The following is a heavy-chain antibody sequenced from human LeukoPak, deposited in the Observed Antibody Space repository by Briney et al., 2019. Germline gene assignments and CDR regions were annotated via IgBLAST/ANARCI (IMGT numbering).Heavy chain of an antibody. CDR1: GGSIRSYY. J-gene: IGHJ4*02. CDR2: VYSSGST. Sequence: SETLSLTCSVSGGSIRSYYWSWIRQSPGKGLEWLGCVYSSGSTKYNPSLKSRVTISVDTSKNQFSLKLSSVTAADTAVYYCARSGSGWELLGYWGQGTLVTVSS. CDR3: ARSGSGWELLGY. D-gene: IGHD1-26*01. V-gene: IGHV4-59*08.